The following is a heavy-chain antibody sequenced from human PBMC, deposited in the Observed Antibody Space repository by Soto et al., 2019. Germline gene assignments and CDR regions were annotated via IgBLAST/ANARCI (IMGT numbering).Heavy chain of an antibody. J-gene: IGHJ6*02. CDR2: ISSRSDTF. V-gene: IGHV3-48*02. Sequence: GGSLRLSCEGSGFTFSADAMNWVRQAPGKGLEWVSYISSRSDTFYYAESVKGRFTISRDNAKNSVYLQVNNLRDEDTAVYYCARDWDIVILSVPIPNYNYGMDVWGQGTTVTVSS. CDR1: GFTFSADA. D-gene: IGHD2-15*01. CDR3: ARDWDIVILSVPIPNYNYGMDV.